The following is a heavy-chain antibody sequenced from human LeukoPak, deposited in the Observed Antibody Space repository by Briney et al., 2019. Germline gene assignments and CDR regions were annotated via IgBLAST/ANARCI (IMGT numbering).Heavy chain of an antibody. J-gene: IGHJ3*01. CDR3: TRQDDKLYGDYAPGAFDF. Sequence: GGSLRLSCAASGFTFSSSAMHWVRQASGKGLEWVGRIRSKDNSYATVYAVSVKGRFTISRDDSKDTAYLQMNSLKTEDTAVYYCTRQDDKLYGDYAPGAFDFWGQGTMVTVSS. V-gene: IGHV3-73*01. D-gene: IGHD4-17*01. CDR2: IRSKDNSYAT. CDR1: GFTFSSSA.